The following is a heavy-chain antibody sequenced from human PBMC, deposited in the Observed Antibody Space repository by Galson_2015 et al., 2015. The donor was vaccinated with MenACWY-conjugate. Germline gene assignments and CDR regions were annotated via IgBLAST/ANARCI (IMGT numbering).Heavy chain of an antibody. CDR2: ITSNGGTT. CDR3: VKGGTTMAYWYFDL. Sequence: SLRLSCAASGFTFSSYAMHWVRQAPGKGLDYVSAITSNGGTTYYADSVKGRFTISRDNSKNTLYLQMSSLRAEDTAVYYCVKGGTTMAYWYFDLWGRGTLVTVSS. J-gene: IGHJ2*01. D-gene: IGHD1-1*01. V-gene: IGHV3-64D*09. CDR1: GFTFSSYA.